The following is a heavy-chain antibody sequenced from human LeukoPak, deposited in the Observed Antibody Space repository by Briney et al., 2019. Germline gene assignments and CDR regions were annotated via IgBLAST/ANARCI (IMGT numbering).Heavy chain of an antibody. Sequence: GGSQRLSCAASGFTFSSYAMSRVRQAPGKGLEWVSAISGSGGSTYYADSVKGRFTISRDNSKNTLYLQVNSLRAEDTAVYYCAKGGKWDVTPFDYWGQGTLVTVSS. CDR1: GFTFSSYA. J-gene: IGHJ4*02. CDR3: AKGGKWDVTPFDY. V-gene: IGHV3-23*01. CDR2: ISGSGGST. D-gene: IGHD1-26*01.